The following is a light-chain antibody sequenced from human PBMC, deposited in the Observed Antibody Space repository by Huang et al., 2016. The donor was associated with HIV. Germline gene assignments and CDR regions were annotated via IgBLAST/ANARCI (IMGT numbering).Light chain of an antibody. CDR1: QSISRS. V-gene: IGKV1-39*01. Sequence: DIQMTQSPSSLSASVGDRVTITCRASQSISRSLNWYQQKPGTAPKLLFYSASTLQTGVPSRFSGIGSGTTFTLTISSLRPEDFGTYSCQQSHNTPLTFGGGTKVEIK. CDR3: QQSHNTPLT. J-gene: IGKJ4*01. CDR2: SAS.